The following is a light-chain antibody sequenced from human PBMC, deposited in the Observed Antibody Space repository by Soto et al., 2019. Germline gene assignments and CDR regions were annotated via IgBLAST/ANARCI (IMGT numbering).Light chain of an antibody. V-gene: IGKV3-11*01. CDR3: QQRSNWPPV. CDR2: DAS. Sequence: EIVLTQSPATLSLSPGERATLSRRASQSVSSYLAWYQQKPGQAPRLLIYDASNRATGIPARFSGSGSGTDFTLTISSLEPEDFAVYYCQQRSNWPPVFGGGTKVEIK. J-gene: IGKJ4*01. CDR1: QSVSSY.